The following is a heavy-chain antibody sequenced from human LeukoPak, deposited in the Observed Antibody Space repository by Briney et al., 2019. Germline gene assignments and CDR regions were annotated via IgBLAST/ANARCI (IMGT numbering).Heavy chain of an antibody. Sequence: PGGSLRLSCTASTFTFSNYAMTWVRQAPGKGLEWVSTISSSGGGIFYSDSVKGRFTISRDNSKNTLYLQMNSLRAEDTAVYYCAKDYSGSYYYFDYWGQGTLVTVSS. CDR1: TFTFSNYA. CDR2: ISSSGGGI. D-gene: IGHD1-26*01. CDR3: AKDYSGSYYYFDY. J-gene: IGHJ4*02. V-gene: IGHV3-23*01.